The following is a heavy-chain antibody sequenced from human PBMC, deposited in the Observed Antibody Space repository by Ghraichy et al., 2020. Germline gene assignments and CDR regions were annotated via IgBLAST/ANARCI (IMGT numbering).Heavy chain of an antibody. Sequence: LSLTCAASGFTVSSNYVSWVRQAPGKGLEWVSVIYSGSSTYYADSVKGRFTISRDNSKNTLYLQMNSLRAEDTAVYYCARVSVSGWFAFDIWGQGTMVTVSS. CDR2: IYSGSST. CDR3: ARVSVSGWFAFDI. CDR1: GFTVSSNY. D-gene: IGHD6-19*01. J-gene: IGHJ3*02. V-gene: IGHV3-53*01.